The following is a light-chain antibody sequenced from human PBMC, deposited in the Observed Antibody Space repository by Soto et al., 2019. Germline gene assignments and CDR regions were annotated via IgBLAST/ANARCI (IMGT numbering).Light chain of an antibody. Sequence: DIQMTQSPSSLSASVGYRVTITCRASQSISSYLNWYQQKPGKAPKLLIYDASSLESGVPSRFSGSGSGTEFTLTISSLQPDDFATYYCQQYNSYSPTFGQGTKVDIK. CDR1: QSISSY. V-gene: IGKV1-5*01. CDR3: QQYNSYSPT. CDR2: DAS. J-gene: IGKJ1*01.